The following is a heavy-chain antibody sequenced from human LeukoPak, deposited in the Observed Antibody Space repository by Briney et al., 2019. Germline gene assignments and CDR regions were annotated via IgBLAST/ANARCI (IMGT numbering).Heavy chain of an antibody. CDR1: RYTFTGYY. CDR2: INPNSGGT. J-gene: IGHJ1*01. Sequence: ASVKVSCKSSRYTFTGYYTHWVRQAPGQGLEWMGWINPNSGGTNYAQKFQGRVTMTRDTSISTAYMELSRLRSDDTAVYYCAKVREVVNPHAEYIHHWGQGTLVSVSS. D-gene: IGHD4-23*01. V-gene: IGHV1-2*02. CDR3: AKVREVVNPHAEYIHH.